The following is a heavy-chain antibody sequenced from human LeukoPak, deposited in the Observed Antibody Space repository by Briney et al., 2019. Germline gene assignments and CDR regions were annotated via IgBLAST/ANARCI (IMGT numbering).Heavy chain of an antibody. CDR3: ATVPRVISSYSPENWFDP. Sequence: ASVKVSCKASGYTFTDYYILWLRQAPGQGLEWVGWINPHSGGTNFAQRFQGRATMTRDTSISTVYMELTRLTSDDTAVYYCATVPRVISSYSPENWFDPWGQGTLVTVSS. V-gene: IGHV1-2*02. J-gene: IGHJ5*02. D-gene: IGHD2-2*01. CDR2: INPHSGGT. CDR1: GYTFTDYY.